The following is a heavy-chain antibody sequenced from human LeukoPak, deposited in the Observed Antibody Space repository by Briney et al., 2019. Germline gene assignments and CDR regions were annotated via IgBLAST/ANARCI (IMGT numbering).Heavy chain of an antibody. D-gene: IGHD3-10*01. Sequence: GGSLRLSCTVSGFTVSSNSMSWVRQAPGKGLEWVSAISGSGGSTYYADSVKGRFTISRDNSKNTLYLQMNSLRAEDTAVYYCAKDQRFGELPQDNFDCWGQGTLVTVSS. CDR1: GFTVSSNS. CDR3: AKDQRFGELPQDNFDC. CDR2: ISGSGGST. J-gene: IGHJ4*02. V-gene: IGHV3-23*01.